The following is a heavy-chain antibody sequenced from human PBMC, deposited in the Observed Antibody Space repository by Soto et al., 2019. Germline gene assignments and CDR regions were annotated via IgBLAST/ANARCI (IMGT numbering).Heavy chain of an antibody. CDR2: IYYSGST. CDR1: GGSISSYY. Sequence: QVQLQESGPGLVKPSETLSLTCTVSGGSISSYYWSWIRQPPGKGLEWIGYIYYSGSTNYNPSLTSRVTISVATTKTQFSLRLSPVTAADTAVYYCARAHGVYSEYRYRHYYYYGMDVWGQGTTVTVSS. J-gene: IGHJ6*02. V-gene: IGHV4-59*08. CDR3: ARAHGVYSEYRYRHYYYYGMDV. D-gene: IGHD4-17*01.